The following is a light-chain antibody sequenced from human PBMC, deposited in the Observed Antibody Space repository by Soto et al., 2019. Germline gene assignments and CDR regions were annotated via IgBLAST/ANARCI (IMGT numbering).Light chain of an antibody. Sequence: DIQMTQSPSTLSASVGDRVTITCRASQSINGWLAWYQQKPGKAPNLLIYDASSWESGVPSRFSGSGSGTEFTLTISSLQHDDFATYYCQQYNSYRTFGPGTKVEIK. CDR1: QSINGW. J-gene: IGKJ1*01. CDR2: DAS. CDR3: QQYNSYRT. V-gene: IGKV1-5*01.